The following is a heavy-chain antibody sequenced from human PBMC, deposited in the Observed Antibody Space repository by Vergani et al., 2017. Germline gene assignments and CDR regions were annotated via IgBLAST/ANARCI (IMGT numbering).Heavy chain of an antibody. CDR2: IYTSGST. V-gene: IGHV4-61*02. CDR1: GDSINSGRHF. Sequence: QVQLQESGPGLVKPSQTLPLTCTVSGDSINSGRHFCNWIRQPAGKALEWIGHIYTSGSTNYNPSLKSRVTMSLDSSKNQFSLKLTSVTAADTAVYYCAAEDFPESPIDPWGQGTLVTVSS. D-gene: IGHD2/OR15-2a*01. J-gene: IGHJ5*02. CDR3: AAEDFPESPIDP.